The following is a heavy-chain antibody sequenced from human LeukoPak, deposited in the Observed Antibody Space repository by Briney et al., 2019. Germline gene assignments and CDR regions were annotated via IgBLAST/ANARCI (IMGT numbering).Heavy chain of an antibody. CDR3: ATYGQVLLPFES. CDR1: GFTVSSNY. CDR2: IFPSGGEI. J-gene: IGHJ4*02. D-gene: IGHD2-8*02. Sequence: GGSLRLSCAASGFTVSSNYMSWVRQPPGKGLEWVSSIFPSGGEIHYADSMRGRFTISRDNSKSTLSLQMNSLRAEDTAIYYCATYGQVLLPFESWGQGTLVTVSS. V-gene: IGHV3-53*01.